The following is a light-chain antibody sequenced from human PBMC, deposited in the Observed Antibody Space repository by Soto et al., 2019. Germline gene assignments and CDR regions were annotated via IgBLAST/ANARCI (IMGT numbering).Light chain of an antibody. CDR2: DAS. CDR1: QYISTY. V-gene: IGKV1-39*01. CDR3: QQSYTTPPIT. J-gene: IGKJ5*01. Sequence: DIQMTQSPSSLSASVGDRVTITCRASQYISTYLNWYQQKPGKAPKLLIYDASSLESGVPSRFSGSGSGTEFTLTIRSLQPDDFATYYCQQSYTTPPITFGQGTRLEIK.